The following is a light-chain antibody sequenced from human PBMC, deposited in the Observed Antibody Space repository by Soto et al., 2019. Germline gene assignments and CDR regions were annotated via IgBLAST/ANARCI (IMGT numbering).Light chain of an antibody. CDR1: ETVGSNY. J-gene: IGKJ2*01. CDR2: AAS. CDR3: HHYGYGADT. Sequence: EVVLTQSPGTLSLSPGERATLSCRASETVGSNYLAWYQQQPGQAPRLLMFAASSRATGIPDRFSGSGSGTEFSLTISRLEPEDSAVYFCHHYGYGADTFGQGTKLEI. V-gene: IGKV3-20*01.